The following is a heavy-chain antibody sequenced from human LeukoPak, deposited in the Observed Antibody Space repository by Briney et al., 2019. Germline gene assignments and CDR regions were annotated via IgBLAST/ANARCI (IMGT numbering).Heavy chain of an antibody. Sequence: ASVKVSCKASGYTFTGYYMHWVRQAPGQGLEWMGWINPNSGGTNYAQKFQGWVTMTRDTSISTAYMELSRLRSEDTAVYYCAQQQVLYYYAMDVWGKGTTVTVSS. J-gene: IGHJ6*04. CDR3: AQQQVLYYYAMDV. D-gene: IGHD6-13*01. V-gene: IGHV1-2*04. CDR1: GYTFTGYY. CDR2: INPNSGGT.